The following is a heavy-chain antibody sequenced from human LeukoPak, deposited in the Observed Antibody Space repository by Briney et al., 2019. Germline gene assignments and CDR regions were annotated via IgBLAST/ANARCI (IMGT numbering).Heavy chain of an antibody. CDR2: ISWDGGST. J-gene: IGHJ4*02. D-gene: IGHD6-19*01. CDR3: AKDREPNSSGFDY. CDR1: GFTFDDYA. V-gene: IGHV3-43D*03. Sequence: GGSLRLSCAASGFTFDDYAMHWVRQAPGKGLEWVSLISWDGGSTYYADSVKGRFTISRDNSKNSLYLQMNSLRAEDMALYYCAKDREPNSSGFDYWGQGTLVTVSS.